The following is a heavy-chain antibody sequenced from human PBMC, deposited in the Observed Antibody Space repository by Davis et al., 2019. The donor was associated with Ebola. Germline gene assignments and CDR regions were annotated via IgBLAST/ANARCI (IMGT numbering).Heavy chain of an antibody. V-gene: IGHV3-21*01. J-gene: IGHJ4*02. D-gene: IGHD2-21*02. CDR2: ISSTSSYI. CDR1: GFTLSSNT. Sequence: GESLKISCAASGFTLSSNTMNWVRQAPGKGLEWVSSISSTSSYIYYADSVKGRFTISRDNAKNSLYLQMNSLRAEDTAVYYCARGDAVCDYWGQGTLVTVSS. CDR3: ARGDAVCDY.